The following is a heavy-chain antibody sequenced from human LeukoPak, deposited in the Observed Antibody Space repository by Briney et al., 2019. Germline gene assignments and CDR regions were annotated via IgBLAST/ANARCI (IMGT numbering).Heavy chain of an antibody. CDR1: GFTFSSYG. CDR2: ISYDGSNK. Sequence: PGGSLRLSCAASGFTFSSYGMHWVRQAPGKGLEWVAVISYDGSNKYYADSMKGRFTISRDNSKNTLYLQMNSLRAEDTAVYYCAKGLEGYCSSTSCPYFDYWGQGTLVTVSS. V-gene: IGHV3-30*18. D-gene: IGHD2-2*01. CDR3: AKGLEGYCSSTSCPYFDY. J-gene: IGHJ4*02.